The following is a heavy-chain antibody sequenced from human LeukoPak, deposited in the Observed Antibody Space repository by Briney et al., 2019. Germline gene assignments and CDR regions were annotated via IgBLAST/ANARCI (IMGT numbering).Heavy chain of an antibody. CDR2: IYSGGST. Sequence: GGSLRLSCAASGLTVSSNYMSWVRQAPGKGLEWVSVIYSGGSTYYADSVKGRFTISRDNSKNTLYLQMNSLRAEDTAVYYCARAWSGYSSGWYGVYWGQGTLVTVSS. D-gene: IGHD6-19*01. V-gene: IGHV3-66*02. J-gene: IGHJ4*02. CDR1: GLTVSSNY. CDR3: ARAWSGYSSGWYGVY.